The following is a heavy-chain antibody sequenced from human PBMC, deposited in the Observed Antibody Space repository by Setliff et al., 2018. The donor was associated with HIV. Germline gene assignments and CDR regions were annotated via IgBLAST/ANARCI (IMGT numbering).Heavy chain of an antibody. CDR1: GGSISSDDYY. D-gene: IGHD6-19*01. V-gene: IGHV4-30-4*08. J-gene: IGHJ4*02. CDR2: ITYSGSA. CDR3: ASTGYSSGWSFDY. Sequence: KTSETLSLTCTVSGGSISSDDYYWNWIRQPPGKGLEWIGYITYSGSAYYNPSLKSRVTISVDTSKNQFSLKLSSVTAADTAVYYCASTGYSSGWSFDYWGQGTLVTVSS.